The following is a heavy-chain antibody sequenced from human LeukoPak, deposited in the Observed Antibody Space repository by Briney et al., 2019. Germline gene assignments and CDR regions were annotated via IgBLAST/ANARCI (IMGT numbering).Heavy chain of an antibody. CDR3: ARSGYDILTGYFGSYWYFDL. Sequence: PSETLSLTCTVSGGSISSYYWSWILQPPGKGLEWIGYIYYSGSTNYDPSLKSRVTISVDTSKNQFSLKLSSVTAADTAVYYCARSGYDILTGYFGSYWYFDLWGRGTLVTVSS. D-gene: IGHD3-9*01. J-gene: IGHJ2*01. V-gene: IGHV4-59*01. CDR1: GGSISSYY. CDR2: IYYSGST.